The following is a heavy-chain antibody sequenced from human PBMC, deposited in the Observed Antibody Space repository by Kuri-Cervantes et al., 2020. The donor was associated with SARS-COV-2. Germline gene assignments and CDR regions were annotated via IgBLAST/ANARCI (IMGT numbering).Heavy chain of an antibody. CDR1: GFTFMNYA. J-gene: IGHJ4*02. CDR2: IWYDGSNK. Sequence: GGSLRLSCSASGFTFMNYAMHWVRQAPGKGLEWVAVIWYDGSNKYYADSVKGRFTISRDNSKNTLYLQMNSLRAEDTAVYYCARDPLDYSSSWYELDYWGQGTLVTVSS. D-gene: IGHD6-13*01. CDR3: ARDPLDYSSSWYELDY. V-gene: IGHV3-33*08.